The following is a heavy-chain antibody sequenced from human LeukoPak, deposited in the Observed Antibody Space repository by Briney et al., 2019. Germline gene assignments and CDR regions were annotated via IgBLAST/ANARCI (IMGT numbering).Heavy chain of an antibody. Sequence: GGSLRLSCAASGFTFSSYAMHWVRQAPGKGLEWVAIISYDASNKYYADSVKGRSTISRDNSKNTLYLQMNSLRPEDTAVYYCARGTHWVKDDSSGWFEDYWGQGTLVTVSS. V-gene: IGHV3-30*03. CDR1: GFTFSSYA. CDR3: ARGTHWVKDDSSGWFEDY. D-gene: IGHD6-19*01. CDR2: ISYDASNK. J-gene: IGHJ4*02.